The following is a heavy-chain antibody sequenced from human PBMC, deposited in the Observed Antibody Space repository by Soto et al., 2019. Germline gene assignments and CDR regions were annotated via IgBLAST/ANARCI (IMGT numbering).Heavy chain of an antibody. CDR3: SRDPYLGDSGYDLFFDY. CDR2: ISAYNGNT. V-gene: IGHV1-18*01. J-gene: IGHJ4*02. D-gene: IGHD5-12*01. CDR1: GYTFTSYG. Sequence: ASVKVSCKASGYTFTSYGISWVRPAPGQGLEWMGWISAYNGNTNYAQKLQGRVTMTTDTSTSTAYMELRSLRSDDTAVYYCSRDPYLGDSGYDLFFDYWGQGTLVTVSS.